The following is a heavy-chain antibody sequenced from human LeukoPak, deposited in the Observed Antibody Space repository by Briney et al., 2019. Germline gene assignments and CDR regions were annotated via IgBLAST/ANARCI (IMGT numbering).Heavy chain of an antibody. V-gene: IGHV1-2*02. CDR1: GYTFTGYY. D-gene: IGHD6-6*01. CDR2: INPNTGDT. J-gene: IGHJ4*02. Sequence: ASVKVPCKASGYTFTGYYMHWVRQAPGQGFEWMGWINPNTGDTNYAQKVQGRVTMTRDTTISAAFMELTRLTSDDTAVYYCASYPSSSPPFDYWGQGTLVTVPS. CDR3: ASYPSSSPPFDY.